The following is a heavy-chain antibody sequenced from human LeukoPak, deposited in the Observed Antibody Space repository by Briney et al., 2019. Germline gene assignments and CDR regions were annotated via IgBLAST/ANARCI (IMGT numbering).Heavy chain of an antibody. D-gene: IGHD6-13*01. CDR3: ARDRGIAAAGTDY. CDR1: GYTFTSYY. V-gene: IGHV1-69*06. Sequence: SVKVSCKASGYTFTSYYMHWVRQAPGQGLEWMGGIIPIFGTANYAQKFQGRVTITADKSTSTAYMELSSLRSEDTAVYYCARDRGIAAAGTDYWGQGTLVTVSS. J-gene: IGHJ4*02. CDR2: IIPIFGTA.